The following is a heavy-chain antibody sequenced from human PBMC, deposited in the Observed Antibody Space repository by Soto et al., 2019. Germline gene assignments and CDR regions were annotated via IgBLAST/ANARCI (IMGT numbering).Heavy chain of an antibody. CDR3: ASFQGGGSSPTTVTTGVVDY. V-gene: IGHV3-33*01. J-gene: IGHJ4*02. CDR1: GFTFSSYG. CDR2: IWYDGSNK. Sequence: QVQLVESGGGVVQPGRSLRLSCAASGFTFSSYGMHWVRQAPGKGLEWVAVIWYDGSNKYYADSVKGRFTISRDNSKNTLYLQMNSLRAEDTAVYYCASFQGGGSSPTTVTTGVVDYWGQGTLVTVSS. D-gene: IGHD4-17*01.